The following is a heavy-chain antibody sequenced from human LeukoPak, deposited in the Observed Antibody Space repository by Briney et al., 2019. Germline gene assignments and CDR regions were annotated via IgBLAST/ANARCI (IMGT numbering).Heavy chain of an antibody. CDR3: ASKSMSSGWYNLF. CDR1: GGTFSSYA. CDR2: IIPILGIA. D-gene: IGHD6-19*01. V-gene: IGHV1-69*04. J-gene: IGHJ4*02. Sequence: ASVKVSCKASGGTFSSYAISWVRQAPGQGLEWIGRIIPILGIANYAQKFQGRVTITADKSTSTAYMELSSLRSEDTAVYYCASKSMSSGWYNLFWGQGTLVTVSS.